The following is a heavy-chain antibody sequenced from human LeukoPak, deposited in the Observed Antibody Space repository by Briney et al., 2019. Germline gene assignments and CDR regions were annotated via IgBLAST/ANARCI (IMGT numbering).Heavy chain of an antibody. J-gene: IGHJ4*02. Sequence: ETLSLTCAVYGGSFSGYYWSWIRQPPGKGLEWVANIKQDGSEKYYVDSVKGRFTISRDNAKNSLYLQMNSLRAEDTAVYYCTSLWSHYGDIDYWGQGTLVTVSS. V-gene: IGHV3-7*01. CDR3: TSLWSHYGDIDY. D-gene: IGHD4/OR15-4a*01. CDR1: GGSFSGYY. CDR2: IKQDGSEK.